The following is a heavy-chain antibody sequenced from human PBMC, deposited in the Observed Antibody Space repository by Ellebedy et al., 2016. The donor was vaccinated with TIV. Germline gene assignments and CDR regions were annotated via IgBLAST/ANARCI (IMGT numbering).Heavy chain of an antibody. Sequence: ASVKVSCKASGGTFSSYAISWVRQAPGQGLEWMGGIIPIFGTANYAQKFQGRVTITADESTSTAYMELSSLRSEDTAVYYCARETGARAYMTTVTTGAFDFWGQGTMVTVSS. D-gene: IGHD4-17*01. CDR3: ARETGARAYMTTVTTGAFDF. CDR1: GGTFSSYA. CDR2: IIPIFGTA. V-gene: IGHV1-69*13. J-gene: IGHJ3*01.